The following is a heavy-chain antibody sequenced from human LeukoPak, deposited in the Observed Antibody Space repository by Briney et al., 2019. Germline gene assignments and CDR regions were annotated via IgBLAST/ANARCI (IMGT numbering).Heavy chain of an antibody. D-gene: IGHD3-10*01. CDR2: ISWNSGSI. V-gene: IGHV3-9*01. J-gene: IGHJ4*02. Sequence: GRSLRLSCAASGFTFDDYAMHWVRQAPGKGLEWVSGISWNSGSIGYADSVKGRFTISRDNAKNSLYLQMNSLRAEDTALYYCAKDMGDGGSGNYWGQGTLVTASS. CDR3: AKDMGDGGSGNY. CDR1: GFTFDDYA.